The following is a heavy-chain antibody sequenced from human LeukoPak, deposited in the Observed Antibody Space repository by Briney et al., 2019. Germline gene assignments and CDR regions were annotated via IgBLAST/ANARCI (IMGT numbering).Heavy chain of an antibody. CDR3: ATSGIVALGATYGSAFDY. CDR2: ISSSSDYI. J-gene: IGHJ4*02. Sequence: AGGSLRLSCAASGFTFSNAWMNWVRQAPGKGLEWVSSISSSSDYIYYADSVKGRFTISRDNARDSLYLQMNSLRAEDTAVYYCATSGIVALGATYGSAFDYWGQGTLVTVSS. D-gene: IGHD2-15*01. CDR1: GFTFSNAW. V-gene: IGHV3-21*01.